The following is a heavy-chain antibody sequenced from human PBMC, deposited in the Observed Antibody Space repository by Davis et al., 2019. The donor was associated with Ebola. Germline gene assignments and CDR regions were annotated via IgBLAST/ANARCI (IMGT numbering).Heavy chain of an antibody. CDR3: ARGTRVSGVNFDY. D-gene: IGHD2-8*01. V-gene: IGHV4-34*01. CDR1: GGSISSYY. CDR2: INHSGST. J-gene: IGHJ4*02. Sequence: SETLSLTCTVSGGSISSYYWSWIRQPPGKGLEWIGEINHSGSTNYNPSLKSRVTISVDTSKNQFSLKLSSVTAADTAVYYCARGTRVSGVNFDYWGQGTLVTVS.